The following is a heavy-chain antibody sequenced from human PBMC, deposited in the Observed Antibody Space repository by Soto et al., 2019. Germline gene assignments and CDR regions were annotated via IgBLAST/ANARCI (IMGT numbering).Heavy chain of an antibody. CDR1: GGSISSSSYY. CDR3: ARYFWSGRLPYHFAF. J-gene: IGHJ4*02. D-gene: IGHD3-3*01. Sequence: TSETLSLTCTVSGGSISSSSYYWGWIRQPPGKGLEWIGSIYYSGSTYYNPSLKSRFTISVDTSKNQFSLKLSSVTAADTAVYYCARYFWSGRLPYHFAFWGQGTLVTVSS. CDR2: IYYSGST. V-gene: IGHV4-39*01.